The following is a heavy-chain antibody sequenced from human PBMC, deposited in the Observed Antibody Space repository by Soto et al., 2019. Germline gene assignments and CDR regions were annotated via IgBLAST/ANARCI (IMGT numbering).Heavy chain of an antibody. Sequence: QVQLVQSGAEVKKPGSSVKVSCKASGGTFSSYAISWVRQAPGQGLEWMGGIIPIFGTANYAQKFQGRVTITADESTSTAYMELSSLRSEDTAVYYCARLDSQWLDRPPRYGMDVWGQGTTVTVSS. CDR1: GGTFSSYA. CDR3: ARLDSQWLDRPPRYGMDV. CDR2: IIPIFGTA. V-gene: IGHV1-69*01. J-gene: IGHJ6*02. D-gene: IGHD6-19*01.